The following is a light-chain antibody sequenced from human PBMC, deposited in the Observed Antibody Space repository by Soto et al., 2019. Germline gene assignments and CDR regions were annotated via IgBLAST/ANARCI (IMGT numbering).Light chain of an antibody. Sequence: EIVMTQSPATLYVSPGERVTLSCRASQSVRSNLAWYQQIPGQAPRLLIYAASTRATGIPDRFSGSGSGTEFTLTISSLQSEDFAIYSCQHYDHWPLTFGGGTKVEIK. CDR3: QHYDHWPLT. CDR1: QSVRSN. J-gene: IGKJ4*01. V-gene: IGKV3-15*01. CDR2: AAS.